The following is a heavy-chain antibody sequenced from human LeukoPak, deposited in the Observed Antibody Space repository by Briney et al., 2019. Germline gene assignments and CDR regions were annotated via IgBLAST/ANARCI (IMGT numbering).Heavy chain of an antibody. CDR3: AKGVRRYSSSNWFDA. V-gene: IGHV3-23*01. D-gene: IGHD6-19*01. J-gene: IGHJ5*02. CDR1: GFTFSSYA. CDR2: ISGSGGST. Sequence: GGSLRLSSAASGFTFSSYAMSWVRQAPGKGLEWVSAISGSGGSTYYADSVKGRFTISRGNSKNTLYLQMNSLRAEDTAVYYCAKGVRRYSSSNWFDAWGQGTLVTVSS.